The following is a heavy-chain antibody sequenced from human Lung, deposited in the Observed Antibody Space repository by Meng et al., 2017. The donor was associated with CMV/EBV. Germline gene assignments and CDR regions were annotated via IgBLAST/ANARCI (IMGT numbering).Heavy chain of an antibody. CDR1: GGSISSYY. CDR2: IYYSGST. Sequence: SETLSLTCTVSGGSISSYYWSWIRQPPGKGLEWIGYIYYSGSTNYNPSLKSRVTISVDTSKNQFSLKLSSVTAADTAVYYCARLYSSSWFHPSGMDVWGQGXTVTVSS. D-gene: IGHD6-13*01. CDR3: ARLYSSSWFHPSGMDV. V-gene: IGHV4-59*01. J-gene: IGHJ6*02.